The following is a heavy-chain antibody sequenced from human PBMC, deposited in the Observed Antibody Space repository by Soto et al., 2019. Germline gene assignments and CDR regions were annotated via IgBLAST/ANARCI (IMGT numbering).Heavy chain of an antibody. D-gene: IGHD3-10*01. CDR3: AKYPHYSGPDAFDI. J-gene: IGHJ3*02. CDR1: GSTFSSYG. Sequence: GGSVRLSCAASGSTFSSYGMHWVRQAPGKGLEWVAVISYDGSNKYYADSVKGRFTISRDDSKNTLYLQMSSLRAEDTAVYFCAKYPHYSGPDAFDIWGHGTMVTVSS. V-gene: IGHV3-30*18. CDR2: ISYDGSNK.